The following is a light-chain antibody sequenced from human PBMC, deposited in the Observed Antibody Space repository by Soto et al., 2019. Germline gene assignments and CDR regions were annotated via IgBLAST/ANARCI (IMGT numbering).Light chain of an antibody. CDR3: SSYTRSSTYV. J-gene: IGLJ1*01. CDR2: DVS. V-gene: IGLV2-14*01. Sequence: QAALTQPASVSGSPGQSITISCTGTSSDVGNYNYVSWYQQHPGKAPKLMIYDVSNRPSGVSNRFSGSKSGITASLTISGLQAEDEADYYCSSYTRSSTYVFGTGTKSPS. CDR1: SSDVGNYNY.